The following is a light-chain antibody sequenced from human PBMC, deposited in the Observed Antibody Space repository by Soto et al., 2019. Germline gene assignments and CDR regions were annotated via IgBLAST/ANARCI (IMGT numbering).Light chain of an antibody. CDR1: SSDIGAHNF. V-gene: IGLV2-14*03. CDR3: NSYTTSNTFV. Sequence: QSVLTQPAAVAGSPGQAITVSVSGTSSDIGAHNFVSWYQQHPGKAPKLIIYEVINRPSGVSDRFSGSKSGNTASLTISGLQSEDEADYYCNSYTTSNTFVFGSGTKVTV. CDR2: EVI. J-gene: IGLJ1*01.